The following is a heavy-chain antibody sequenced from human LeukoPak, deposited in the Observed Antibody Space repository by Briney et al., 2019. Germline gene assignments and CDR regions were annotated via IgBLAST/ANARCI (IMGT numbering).Heavy chain of an antibody. CDR3: ARGVAGSEDWFDP. CDR2: IYYSGST. V-gene: IGHV4-39*01. Sequence: PSETLSLTCTVSGGSISSSSYYWGWIRQPPGKGLEWIGSIYYSGSTYYSPSLKSRVTISVDTSKNQFSLKLSSVTTADTAVYYCARGVAGSEDWFDPWGQGTLVTVSS. D-gene: IGHD6-19*01. J-gene: IGHJ5*02. CDR1: GGSISSSSYY.